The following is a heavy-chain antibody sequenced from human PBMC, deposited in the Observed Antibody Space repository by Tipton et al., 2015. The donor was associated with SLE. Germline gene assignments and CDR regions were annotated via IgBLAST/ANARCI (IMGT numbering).Heavy chain of an antibody. D-gene: IGHD5-18*01. Sequence: TLSLTCTVSGGSISSSSYYWGWVRQPPGKVLEWIGSIYYSGSTYYNPSLKSRVTISVDTSKNQFSLKLSSVTAADTAVYYCARSTSGYSYVGYWGQGTLVTVSS. CDR2: IYYSGST. CDR1: GGSISSSSYY. J-gene: IGHJ4*02. CDR3: ARSTSGYSYVGY. V-gene: IGHV4-39*07.